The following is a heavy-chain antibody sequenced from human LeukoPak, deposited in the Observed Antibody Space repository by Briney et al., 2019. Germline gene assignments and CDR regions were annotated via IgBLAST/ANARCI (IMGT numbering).Heavy chain of an antibody. Sequence: GGSLRLSCAVSGFTFSSYSMNWVRQAPGKGLEWVSSISSSSSYMYYADSVKGRFTISRDNSKNTLYLQMNSLRAEDTAVYYCAKDSTYYDILTGSPPGNWGQGTLVTVSS. D-gene: IGHD3-9*01. J-gene: IGHJ4*02. CDR2: ISSSSSYM. CDR1: GFTFSSYS. V-gene: IGHV3-21*01. CDR3: AKDSTYYDILTGSPPGN.